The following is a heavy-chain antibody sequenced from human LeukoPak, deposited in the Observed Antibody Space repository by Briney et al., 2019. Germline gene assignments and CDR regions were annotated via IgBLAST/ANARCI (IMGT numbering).Heavy chain of an antibody. CDR1: GFTFSSHW. J-gene: IGHJ4*02. V-gene: IGHV3-7*01. D-gene: IGHD3-22*01. Sequence: GGSLRLSCAASGFTFSSHWMSWVRQGPGKGLEWVADIKQDGSEESYGDSVKGRFTISRDNAKNSLYLQMNSLRGEDTAIYHCARVDKDEGSRYRPLDKWGQGTLVTVSS. CDR3: ARVDKDEGSRYRPLDK. CDR2: IKQDGSEE.